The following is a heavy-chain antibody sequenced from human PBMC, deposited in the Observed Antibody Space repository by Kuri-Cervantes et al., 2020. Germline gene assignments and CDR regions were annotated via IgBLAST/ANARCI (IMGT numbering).Heavy chain of an antibody. D-gene: IGHD6-13*01. CDR3: ARDRRYSSSWYFDY. CDR2: ISAYNGNT. J-gene: IGHJ4*02. Sequence: ASVKVSCKASGYTFTSYGISWVRQAPGQGLEWMGWISAYNGNTNYAQKLQGRVTMTRDTSISTAYMELSRLRSDDTAVYYCARDRRYSSSWYFDYWGQGTLVTVSS. V-gene: IGHV1-18*01. CDR1: GYTFTSYG.